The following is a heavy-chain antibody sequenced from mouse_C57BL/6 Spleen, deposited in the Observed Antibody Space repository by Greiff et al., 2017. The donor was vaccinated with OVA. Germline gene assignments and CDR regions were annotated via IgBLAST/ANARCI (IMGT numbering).Heavy chain of an antibody. J-gene: IGHJ3*01. CDR2: IYPGDGDT. Sequence: VQLQESGPELVKPGASVKISCKASGYAFSSSWMNWVKQRPGKGLEWIGRIYPGDGDTNYNGKFKGKATLTVDKSSSTAYMQLSSLTSEDSAVYYCARGEGFAYWGQGTLVTVSA. D-gene: IGHD3-3*01. V-gene: IGHV1-82*01. CDR3: ARGEGFAY. CDR1: GYAFSSSW.